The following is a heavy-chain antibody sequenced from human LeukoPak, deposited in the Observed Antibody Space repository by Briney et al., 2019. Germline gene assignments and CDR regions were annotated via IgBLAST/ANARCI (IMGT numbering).Heavy chain of an antibody. CDR2: IYYSGST. V-gene: IGHV4-59*01. D-gene: IGHD6-19*01. Sequence: SETLSLTCTASSGSISSYYWSWIRQPPGKGLEWIGYIYYSGSTNYNPSLKSRVTISVDTSKNQFSLKLSSVTAADTAVYYCARESVAVAVFDYWGQGTLVTVSS. CDR1: SGSISSYY. CDR3: ARESVAVAVFDY. J-gene: IGHJ4*02.